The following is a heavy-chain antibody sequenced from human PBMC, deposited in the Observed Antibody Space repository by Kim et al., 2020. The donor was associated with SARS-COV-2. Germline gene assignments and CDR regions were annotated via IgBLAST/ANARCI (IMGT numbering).Heavy chain of an antibody. V-gene: IGHV3-74*01. Sequence: GGSLRLSCAASGFSFRTKWMHWVRQAPGRGLAWVSRINSDGTLITYTDSVKGRFTISRDNAKNTLYLQMNSLRAEDTAVYYCASGVGANWGQGTLVTVSS. J-gene: IGHJ4*02. CDR2: INSDGTLI. CDR1: GFSFRTKW. D-gene: IGHD1-26*01. CDR3: ASGVGAN.